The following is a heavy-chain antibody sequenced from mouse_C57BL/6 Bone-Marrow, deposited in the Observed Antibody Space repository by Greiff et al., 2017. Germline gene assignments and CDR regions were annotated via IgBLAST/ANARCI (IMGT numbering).Heavy chain of an antibody. V-gene: IGHV5S21*01. D-gene: IGHD1-1*02. J-gene: IGHJ4*01. Sequence: EVHLVESGEGLVKPGGSLKLSCAASGFTFSSYAMSWVRQTPEKRLEWVAYISSGGDYIYYADTVKGRFTISRDNTKKTLYLQMSSLRSEDTALYYCARHPVGNYAMDYWGQGTSVTVSS. CDR3: ARHPVGNYAMDY. CDR1: GFTFSSYA. CDR2: ISSGGDYI.